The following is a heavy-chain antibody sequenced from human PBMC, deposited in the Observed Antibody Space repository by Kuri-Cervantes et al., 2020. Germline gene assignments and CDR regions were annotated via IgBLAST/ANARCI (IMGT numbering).Heavy chain of an antibody. V-gene: IGHV3-30*03. CDR3: ARGRIRGGYYGDYVISRAFDI. Sequence: GGSLRLSCAASGFTFSSYGMHWVRQAPGKGLEWVAVISYDGSNKYYADSVKGRFTISRDNSKNTLYLQMNSLRAEDTAVYYCARGRIRGGYYGDYVISRAFDIWGQGTMVTVSS. CDR2: ISYDGSNK. J-gene: IGHJ3*02. CDR1: GFTFSSYG. D-gene: IGHD4-17*01.